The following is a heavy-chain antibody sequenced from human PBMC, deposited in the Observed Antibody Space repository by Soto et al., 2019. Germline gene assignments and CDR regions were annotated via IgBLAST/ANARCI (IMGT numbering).Heavy chain of an antibody. D-gene: IGHD1-7*01. Sequence: SVKFSCYASAVTLRNYSFSWLRQAPGQGLEWMGGIIPIFGKANYEQRFQGRLTITADESTRTAYMELNSLRSEDTAVYFCARDLYINWYYPLDCWGQGTLVTASS. V-gene: IGHV1-69*13. CDR1: AVTLRNYS. J-gene: IGHJ4*02. CDR3: ARDLYINWYYPLDC. CDR2: IIPIFGKA.